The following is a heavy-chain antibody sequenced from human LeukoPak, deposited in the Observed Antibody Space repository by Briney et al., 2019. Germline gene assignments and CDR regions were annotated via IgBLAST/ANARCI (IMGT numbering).Heavy chain of an antibody. Sequence: ASVKVSCKASGYTFTGYYMHWVRQAPGQGLEWMGWINPKSGGTNYAQEFQGRVTMTRDTSISTAYMELSRLRSDDTAVYYCARDPYEQWLVRYFDYWGQGTLVTVSS. D-gene: IGHD6-19*01. CDR1: GYTFTGYY. CDR3: ARDPYEQWLVRYFDY. V-gene: IGHV1-2*02. J-gene: IGHJ4*02. CDR2: INPKSGGT.